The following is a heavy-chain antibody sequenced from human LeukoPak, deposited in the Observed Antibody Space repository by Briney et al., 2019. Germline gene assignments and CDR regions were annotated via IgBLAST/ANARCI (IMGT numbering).Heavy chain of an antibody. CDR1: GGTFSSYA. D-gene: IGHD3-10*01. Sequence: GASVKVSCKASGGTFSSYAISWVRQAPGQGLEWMGGIVPIFGTANYAQKFQGRVTITADESTSTAYMELSSLRSEDTAVYYCARELPGDFDYWGQGTLVTVSS. J-gene: IGHJ4*02. CDR2: IVPIFGTA. V-gene: IGHV1-69*13. CDR3: ARELPGDFDY.